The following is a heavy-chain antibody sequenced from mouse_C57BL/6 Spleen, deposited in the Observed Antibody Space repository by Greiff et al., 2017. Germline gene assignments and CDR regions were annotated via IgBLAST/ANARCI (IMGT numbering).Heavy chain of an antibody. CDR3: AREDMAYGDYYAMDY. Sequence: DVKLVESGPELVKPGASVKIPCKASGYTFTDYNMDWVKQSHGKSLEWIGDINPNNGGTIYNQKFKGKATLTVDKSSSTAYMELRSLTSEDTAVYYCAREDMAYGDYYAMDYWGQGTSVTVSS. CDR2: INPNNGGT. D-gene: IGHD1-1*02. V-gene: IGHV1-18*01. J-gene: IGHJ4*01. CDR1: GYTFTDYN.